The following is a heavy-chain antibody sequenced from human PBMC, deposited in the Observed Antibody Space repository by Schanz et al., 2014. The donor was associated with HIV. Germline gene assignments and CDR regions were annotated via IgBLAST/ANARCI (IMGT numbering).Heavy chain of an antibody. CDR1: GFTFSNYA. CDR2: ITGSSAHT. Sequence: EVQLLQSGGGSVQPGGSLTLTCAASGFTFSNYAMSWVRQAPGKGLEWVSAITGSSAHTYYADSVKGRFTISRDNSNKTLVLQTNSLRAEDTAVYYCARSLWFGEIGEAGYGLDVWGQGTTVTVSS. V-gene: IGHV3-23*01. D-gene: IGHD3-10*01. CDR3: ARSLWFGEIGEAGYGLDV. J-gene: IGHJ6*02.